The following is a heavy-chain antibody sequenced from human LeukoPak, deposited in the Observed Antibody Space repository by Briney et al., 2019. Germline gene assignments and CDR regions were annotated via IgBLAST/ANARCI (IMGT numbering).Heavy chain of an antibody. CDR3: ARDHEQWLVPYFDY. D-gene: IGHD6-19*01. V-gene: IGHV4-38-2*02. CDR2: IYHSGGT. CDR1: GYSISSGYF. J-gene: IGHJ4*02. Sequence: PSETLSLTCTVSGYSISSGYFWAWIRQPPGKGLEWIGSIYHSGGTFYNPSLKSRITISVDTSKNQFSLKLSSVTAADTAVYYCARDHEQWLVPYFDYWGQGTLVTVSS.